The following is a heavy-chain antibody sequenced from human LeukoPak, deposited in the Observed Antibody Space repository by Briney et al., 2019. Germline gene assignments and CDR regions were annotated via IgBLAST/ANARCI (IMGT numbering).Heavy chain of an antibody. CDR2: VYYSGTT. Sequence: PSETLSPTCSVSGASLSHYYWSWIRQPPGKGLEWIGYVYYSGTTNYNPSLKSRVTISLDTSKNQFSLKLNSVTAADTAVYYCASGRYTYGSEHWGQGTLVTVSS. CDR3: ASGRYTYGSEH. D-gene: IGHD5-18*01. CDR1: GASLSHYY. V-gene: IGHV4-59*01. J-gene: IGHJ1*01.